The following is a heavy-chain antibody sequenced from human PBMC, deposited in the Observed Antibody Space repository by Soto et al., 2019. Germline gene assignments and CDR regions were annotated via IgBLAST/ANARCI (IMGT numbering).Heavy chain of an antibody. CDR1: GGSFSGYY. D-gene: IGHD5-12*01. Sequence: QVQLQQWGAGLLKPSETLSLTCAVYGGSFSGYYWSWIRQPPGKGLEWIGEINHSGSTNYNPSLKRRVTISVDTSKNQFSLKLSSVTAAYTAVYYCARGGDRVAKITQYCDYWGQGTLVTVSS. J-gene: IGHJ4*02. CDR3: ARGGDRVAKITQYCDY. CDR2: INHSGST. V-gene: IGHV4-34*01.